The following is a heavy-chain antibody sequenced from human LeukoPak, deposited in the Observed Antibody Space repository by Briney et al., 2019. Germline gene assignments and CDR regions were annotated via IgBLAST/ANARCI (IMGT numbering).Heavy chain of an antibody. CDR2: ISSSSSYI. Sequence: GGSLRLSCAASGFTFSSYSMNWVRQAPGKGLEWVSSISSSSSYIYYADSVKGRFTISRDKAKNSLYLQMNSLRAEDTAVYYCAREKDIVATKLDYWGQGTLVTVSS. J-gene: IGHJ4*02. V-gene: IGHV3-21*01. CDR3: AREKDIVATKLDY. CDR1: GFTFSSYS. D-gene: IGHD5-12*01.